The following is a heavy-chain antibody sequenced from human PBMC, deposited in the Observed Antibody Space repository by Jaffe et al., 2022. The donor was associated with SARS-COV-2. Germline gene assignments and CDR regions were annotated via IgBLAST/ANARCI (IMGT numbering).Heavy chain of an antibody. Sequence: QVQLQQSGPGLVKPSQTLSLTCAISGDGVSSNSAAWNWIRQSPSRGLEWLGRTYYRSKWFTDYAAFVKSRLTINPDTFKNHFSLQLKSVTPEDTGVYYCTRDPGSAVAGTWGHFDYWGPGTVVTVSS. J-gene: IGHJ4*02. CDR2: TYYRSKWFT. V-gene: IGHV6-1*01. CDR3: TRDPGSAVAGTWGHFDY. D-gene: IGHD6-19*01. CDR1: GDGVSSNSAA.